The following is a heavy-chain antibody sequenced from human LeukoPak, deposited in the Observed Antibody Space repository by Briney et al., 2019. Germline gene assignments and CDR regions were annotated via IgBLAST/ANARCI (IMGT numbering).Heavy chain of an antibody. Sequence: ASVKVSCKASGYTFTGYYVHWVRQAPGQGLEWMGWINPNSGGTNYAQKLQGRVTMTTDTSTSTAYMELGSLRSDDTAVYYCARPAAGMREGYFDYWGQGTLVTVSS. CDR2: INPNSGGT. V-gene: IGHV1-2*02. CDR1: GYTFTGYY. CDR3: ARPAAGMREGYFDY. J-gene: IGHJ4*02. D-gene: IGHD6-13*01.